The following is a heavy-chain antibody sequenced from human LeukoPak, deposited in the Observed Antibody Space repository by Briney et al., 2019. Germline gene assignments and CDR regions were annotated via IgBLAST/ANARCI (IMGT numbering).Heavy chain of an antibody. V-gene: IGHV3-23*01. CDR1: GFTFSSYA. J-gene: IGHJ6*03. D-gene: IGHD2-2*01. CDR2: ISGSGGST. Sequence: PGGSLRLSCAASGFTFSSYAMSWVRQAPGKGLEWVSAISGSGGSTYYADSVKGRFTISRDNSKNTLYLQMNSLRAKDTAVYYCAKKAGTSWKYYYYMDVWGKGTTVTVSS. CDR3: AKKAGTSWKYYYYMDV.